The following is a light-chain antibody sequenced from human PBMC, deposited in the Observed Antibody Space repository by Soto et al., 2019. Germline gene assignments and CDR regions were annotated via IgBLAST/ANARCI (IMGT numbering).Light chain of an antibody. CDR3: QQYYSTPQT. CDR1: QDVGKW. Sequence: DIQMTQSPSSVSASVEDRVTITCRASQDVGKWLAWYQQKPGKAPTLLIHGASSLQSGVPSRYSGSGHGTDFTLTISSLQAEDVAVYYCQQYYSTPQTFGQGTKVDIK. V-gene: IGKV1-12*01. J-gene: IGKJ1*01. CDR2: GAS.